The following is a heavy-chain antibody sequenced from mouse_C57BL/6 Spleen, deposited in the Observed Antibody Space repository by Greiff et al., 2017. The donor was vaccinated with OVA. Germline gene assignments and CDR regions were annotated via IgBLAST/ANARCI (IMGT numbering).Heavy chain of an antibody. CDR2: IDPSDSYT. J-gene: IGHJ4*01. CDR3: ARKYCYGSSYGDYAMDY. CDR1: GYTFTSYW. Sequence: VQLQQPGAELVKPGASVKLSCKASGYTFTSYWMPWVKQRPGQGLEWIGEIDPSDSYTNYTQKFKGQATLTVDTSSSTAYMQLSSLTSEDSAVYYCARKYCYGSSYGDYAMDYWGQGTSVTVSS. D-gene: IGHD1-1*01. V-gene: IGHV1-50*01.